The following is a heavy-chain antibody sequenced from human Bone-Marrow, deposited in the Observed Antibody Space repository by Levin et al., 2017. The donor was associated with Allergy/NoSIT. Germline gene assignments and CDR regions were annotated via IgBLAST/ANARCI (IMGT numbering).Heavy chain of an antibody. CDR2: ISAYNGNT. D-gene: IGHD6-13*01. CDR1: GYTFTSYG. J-gene: IGHJ5*02. V-gene: IGHV1-18*01. Sequence: GASVKVSCKASGYTFTSYGISWVRQAPGQGLEWMGWISAYNGNTNYAQKLQGRVTMTTDTSTSTAYMELRSLRSDDTAVYYCARVDIAAAGIWLYRTEGNWFDPWGQGTLVTVSS. CDR3: ARVDIAAAGIWLYRTEGNWFDP.